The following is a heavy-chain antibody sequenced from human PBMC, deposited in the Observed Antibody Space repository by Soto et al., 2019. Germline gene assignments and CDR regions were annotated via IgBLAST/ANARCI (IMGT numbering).Heavy chain of an antibody. CDR2: IIPIFGTA. Sequence: SVKVSCKASGGTFSSYAISWVRQAPGQGLEWMGGIIPIFGTANYAQKFQGRVTITADESTSTAYMELSSLRSEDTAVYYCASPDQYSGYASYYYYYGMDAWGKGTTATV. CDR3: ASPDQYSGYASYYYYYGMDA. CDR1: GGTFSSYA. J-gene: IGHJ6*04. V-gene: IGHV1-69*13. D-gene: IGHD5-12*01.